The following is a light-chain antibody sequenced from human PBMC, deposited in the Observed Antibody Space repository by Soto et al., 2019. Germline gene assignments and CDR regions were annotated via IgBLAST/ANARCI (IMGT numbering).Light chain of an antibody. CDR1: QSISTY. Sequence: DIQMTQSPSSLSASVGDRVTITCRASQSISTYLNWYQQKPGKAPKLMIYAASSLQSGVPSRFSGSGSGTDFTLTISSLQPDDFATFYCQQSYSTPLYTFGQGTVLEIK. CDR3: QQSYSTPLYT. V-gene: IGKV1-39*01. CDR2: AAS. J-gene: IGKJ2*01.